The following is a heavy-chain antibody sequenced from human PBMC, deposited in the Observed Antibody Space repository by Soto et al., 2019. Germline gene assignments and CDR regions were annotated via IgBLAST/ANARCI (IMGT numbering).Heavy chain of an antibody. Sequence: EVQLVESGGDLVQPGGSLRLSCAASGFIFSDYTMTWVRQAPGRGLEFVSHISSSGDAILYAESVKGRFTVSRDNAKNSLYLRMNSLRDDDTAVYFCARDHGGSTWFVGVYYFFGMDVWGQGTAVTVSS. D-gene: IGHD6-13*01. CDR3: ARDHGGSTWFVGVYYFFGMDV. CDR1: GFIFSDYT. CDR2: ISSSGDAI. V-gene: IGHV3-48*02. J-gene: IGHJ6*02.